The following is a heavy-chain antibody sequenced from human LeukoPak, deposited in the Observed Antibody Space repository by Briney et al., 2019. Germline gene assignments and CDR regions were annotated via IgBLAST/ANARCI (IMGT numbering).Heavy chain of an antibody. CDR2: ISGSGGST. D-gene: IGHD3-3*01. J-gene: IGHJ6*03. Sequence: GGTLRLSCAASGFIFSSHAMSWVRQAPGKGLEWVSAISGSGGSTYYADSVKGRFTISRDNSKNTLYLQMNSLRAEDTAVYYCAKHPPYDFWSGYYGHYYYYMDVWGKGTTVTVSS. CDR1: GFIFSSHA. CDR3: AKHPPYDFWSGYYGHYYYYMDV. V-gene: IGHV3-23*01.